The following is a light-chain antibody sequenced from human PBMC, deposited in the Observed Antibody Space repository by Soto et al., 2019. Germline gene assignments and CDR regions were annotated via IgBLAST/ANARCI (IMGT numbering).Light chain of an antibody. Sequence: EIVLTQSPATLSLSPGERATLSCLASQSVDTFLAWYQQKPDRTPRLLIYDTSNRATGIPPWFSGTGSGTDFTLTISRLEPEDFAVYYCQVRTDWPPFMYSFGQGTKLEVK. V-gene: IGKV3-11*01. J-gene: IGKJ2*01. CDR3: QVRTDWPPFMYS. CDR2: DTS. CDR1: QSVDTF.